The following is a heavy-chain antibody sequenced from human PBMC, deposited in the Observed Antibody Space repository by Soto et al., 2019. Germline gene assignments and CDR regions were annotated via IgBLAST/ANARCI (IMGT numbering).Heavy chain of an antibody. V-gene: IGHV4-39*01. CDR1: GGSIYRSGYH. Sequence: SETLSLTCTVSGGSIYRSGYHWGWIRQPAGRGLEWIGNIDYNGVTYSNPSLKSRVTISRDTSKNQFSLKLTSVTAADTALYYCGKVLVGATGHTDSDSWGPGTLVTVSS. J-gene: IGHJ4*02. D-gene: IGHD2-15*01. CDR3: GKVLVGATGHTDSDS. CDR2: IDYNGVT.